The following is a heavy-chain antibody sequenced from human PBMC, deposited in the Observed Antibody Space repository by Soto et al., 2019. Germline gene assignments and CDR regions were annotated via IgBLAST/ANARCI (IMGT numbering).Heavy chain of an antibody. CDR3: ARVETIGSGYRRNWFDP. CDR1: GYTFTSYG. J-gene: IGHJ5*02. V-gene: IGHV1-18*01. D-gene: IGHD3-3*01. Sequence: ASVKVSCKASGYTFTSYGISWVRQAPGQGLEWMGWISAYNGNTNYAQKLQGRVTMTTDTSTSTAYMELRSLRSDDTAVYYCARVETIGSGYRRNWFDPWGQGTLVTVSS. CDR2: ISAYNGNT.